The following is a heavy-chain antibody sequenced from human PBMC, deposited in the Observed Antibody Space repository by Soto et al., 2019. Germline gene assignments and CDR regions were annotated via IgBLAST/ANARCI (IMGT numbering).Heavy chain of an antibody. CDR2: TGYSRLTT. D-gene: IGHD6-6*01. J-gene: IGHJ4*02. CDR1: GLNFSILA. V-gene: IGHV3-23*01. CDR3: ATVHSTSRSFDY. Sequence: PVGSLRLSCAASGLNFSILAMSWVRRAPGKGLEWVSTTGYSRLTTYYADSVKGRFTVSRDNSKNTLDLQMSSLRAEDTAVYYCATVHSTSRSFDYWGQGTLVTVS.